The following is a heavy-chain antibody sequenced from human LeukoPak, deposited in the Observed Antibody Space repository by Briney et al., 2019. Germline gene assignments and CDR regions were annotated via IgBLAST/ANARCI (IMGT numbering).Heavy chain of an antibody. CDR2: IDPSVSNT. V-gene: IGHV5-10-1*01. Sequence: GESLKISRKGSGYSFTSYWISWVRQMPAKGLEWMGGIDPSVSNTNYTPSIQRPVTISADKSISTAYLQWSSLKASDTATYYCARPMAGSGGYYYYDMDVWGQGTTVTVSS. D-gene: IGHD2-8*01. CDR3: ARPMAGSGGYYYYDMDV. CDR1: GYSFTSYW. J-gene: IGHJ6*02.